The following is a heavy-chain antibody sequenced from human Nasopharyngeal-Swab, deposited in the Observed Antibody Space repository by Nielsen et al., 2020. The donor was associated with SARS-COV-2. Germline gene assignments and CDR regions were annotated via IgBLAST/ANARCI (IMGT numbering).Heavy chain of an antibody. CDR3: TRGSLRTAPDC. Sequence: LRLSCAVSGASISSDYWGWIRQPPGKGLEWIGCVSSSGRTDYNPSLKSRVTISIDTSKKHFSLVLSSLTAADTALYYCTRGSLRTAPDCWGQGTLVTVSS. J-gene: IGHJ4*02. CDR2: VSSSGRT. V-gene: IGHV4-59*12. CDR1: GASISSDY. D-gene: IGHD4-17*01.